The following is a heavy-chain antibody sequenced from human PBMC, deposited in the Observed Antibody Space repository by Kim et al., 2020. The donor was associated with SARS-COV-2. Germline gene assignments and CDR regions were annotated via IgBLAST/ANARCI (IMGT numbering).Heavy chain of an antibody. Sequence: SVKVSCKASGGTFSSSGISWVRQAPGQGLEWMGGIIPLFGTANYAQKFQARVTITADESTSTAYMELSSLRSEDTAVYYCARDLGPMIKFGGDPGPFDYWGQGTLVTVSS. D-gene: IGHD3-16*01. CDR2: IIPLFGTA. J-gene: IGHJ4*02. CDR1: GGTFSSSG. CDR3: ARDLGPMIKFGGDPGPFDY. V-gene: IGHV1-69*13.